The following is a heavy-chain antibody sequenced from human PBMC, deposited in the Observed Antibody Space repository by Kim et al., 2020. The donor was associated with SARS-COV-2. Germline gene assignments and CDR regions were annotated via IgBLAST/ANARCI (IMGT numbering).Heavy chain of an antibody. Sequence: NPSLKSRVTISVDTSKNQFSLKRSSVTAADTAVYYCAREIAAAGRNWFDPWGQGTLVTVSS. V-gene: IGHV4-39*07. J-gene: IGHJ5*02. CDR3: AREIAAAGRNWFDP. D-gene: IGHD6-13*01.